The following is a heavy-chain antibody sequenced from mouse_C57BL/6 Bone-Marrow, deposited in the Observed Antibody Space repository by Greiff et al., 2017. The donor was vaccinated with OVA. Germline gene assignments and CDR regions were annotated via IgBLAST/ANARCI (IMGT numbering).Heavy chain of an antibody. D-gene: IGHD4-1*02. Sequence: VQLQQPGAELVRPGSSVKLSCKASGYTFTSYWMHWVKQRPIQGLEWIGNIDPSDSETHYNQKFKDKATLTVDKSSSTAYMQLSSLTSEDSAVYYCARASTGTEGVYAMDYWGQGTSVTVSS. CDR3: ARASTGTEGVYAMDY. CDR1: GYTFTSYW. J-gene: IGHJ4*01. CDR2: IDPSDSET. V-gene: IGHV1-52*01.